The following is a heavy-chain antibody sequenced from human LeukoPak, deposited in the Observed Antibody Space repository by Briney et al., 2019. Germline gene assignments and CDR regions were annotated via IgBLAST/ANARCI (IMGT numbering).Heavy chain of an antibody. CDR3: ARDSKRDDYVWGSNRQFDY. V-gene: IGHV1-18*01. CDR2: ISAYNGNT. J-gene: IGHJ4*02. CDR1: GYTFTSYG. D-gene: IGHD3-16*02. Sequence: ATVKVSCKASGYTFTSYGISWVRQAPGQGLEWMGWISAYNGNTNYAQKLQGRVTMTTDTSTSTAYMELRSLRSDDTAVYYCARDSKRDDYVWGSNRQFDYWGQGTLVTVSS.